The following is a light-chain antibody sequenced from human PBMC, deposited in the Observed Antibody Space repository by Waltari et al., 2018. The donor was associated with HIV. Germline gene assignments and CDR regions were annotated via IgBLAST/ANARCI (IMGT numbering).Light chain of an antibody. CDR2: EVS. J-gene: IGLJ2*01. Sequence: QSALTQPASVSGSPGQSITISCTGTSSDVGGYNLVSWYQQHPGKAPKLMIYEVSKRPSGFLNRFSGPKSGNTASLTTSGLQAEDEADYYCCAYAGSTTYVIFGGGTKLTVL. CDR3: CAYAGSTTYVI. V-gene: IGLV2-23*02. CDR1: SSDVGGYNL.